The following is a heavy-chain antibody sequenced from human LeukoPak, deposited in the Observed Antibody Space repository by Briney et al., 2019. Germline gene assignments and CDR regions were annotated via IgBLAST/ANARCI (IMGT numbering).Heavy chain of an antibody. J-gene: IGHJ4*02. D-gene: IGHD6-13*01. Sequence: SETLSLTCTVSGGSISNYYWSWIRQPPGKGLEWIGYISYSGSTNYNPSLKSRVTISVDTSKNQFSLKLSSVTAADTAVYFCARQVDYSTSWFPFDYWGQGALVTVSS. CDR2: ISYSGST. CDR3: ARQVDYSTSWFPFDY. CDR1: GGSISNYY. V-gene: IGHV4-59*08.